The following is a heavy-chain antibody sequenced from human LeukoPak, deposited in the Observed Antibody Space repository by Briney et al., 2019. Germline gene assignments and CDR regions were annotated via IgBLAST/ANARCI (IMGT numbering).Heavy chain of an antibody. J-gene: IGHJ4*02. V-gene: IGHV3-30*02. CDR3: AKVVSTWYYFDY. CDR1: GFCFSSYG. D-gene: IGHD6-13*01. Sequence: GGSLRLSCAASGFCFSSYGMHWGRQAPGKGLGRVSFIRVDGSDKYYADSVKGRFTISRNNSKNTLYLQMNSLRTDDTAVYYCAKVVSTWYYFDYWAREPWSPSPQ. CDR2: IRVDGSDK.